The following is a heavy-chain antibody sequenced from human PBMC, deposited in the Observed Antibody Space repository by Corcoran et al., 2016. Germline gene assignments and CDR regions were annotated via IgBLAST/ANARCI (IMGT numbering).Heavy chain of an antibody. Sequence: QVQLQESGPGLVKPSETLSLTCTVSGYSISSGYYWGWIRQPPGKGLEWIGSIYHSGSTYYNPSLKSRVTISVDTSKNQFSLKLSSVTAADTAVYYCARGGDIVVVPAAIAGYFDYWGQGTLVTVSS. V-gene: IGHV4-38-2*02. J-gene: IGHJ4*02. D-gene: IGHD2-2*01. CDR2: IYHSGST. CDR3: ARGGDIVVVPAAIAGYFDY. CDR1: GYSISSGYY.